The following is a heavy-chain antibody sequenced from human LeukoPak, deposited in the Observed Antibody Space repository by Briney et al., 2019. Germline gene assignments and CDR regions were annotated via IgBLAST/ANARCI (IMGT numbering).Heavy chain of an antibody. CDR2: ISSSSTYI. CDR1: GFTFSIYS. J-gene: IGHJ4*02. CDR3: ARESIYGDPGF. Sequence: GGSLRLSCAASGFTFSIYSMNWVRQAPGKGLGWVSSISSSSTYIYYADSVKGRFTISRDNAKNSLYLQMSSLRAEDTAVYYCARESIYGDPGFWGQGTLVTVSS. D-gene: IGHD4-17*01. V-gene: IGHV3-21*01.